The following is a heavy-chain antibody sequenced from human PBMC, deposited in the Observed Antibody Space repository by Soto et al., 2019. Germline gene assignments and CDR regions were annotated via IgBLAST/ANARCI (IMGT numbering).Heavy chain of an antibody. Sequence: SVKVSCKASGGTFSSYAISWVRQAPGQGLEWMGGIIPIFGTANYAQKFQGRVTITADESTSTAYMELSSLRSEDTAVYYCARRYFGSGSYYSFDYWGQGTLVTVSS. CDR1: GGTFSSYA. CDR2: IIPIFGTA. V-gene: IGHV1-69*13. J-gene: IGHJ4*02. D-gene: IGHD3-10*01. CDR3: ARRYFGSGSYYSFDY.